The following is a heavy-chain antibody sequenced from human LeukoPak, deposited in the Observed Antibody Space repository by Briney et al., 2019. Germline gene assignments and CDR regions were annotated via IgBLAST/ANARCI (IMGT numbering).Heavy chain of an antibody. CDR2: ISYDGSNK. V-gene: IGHV3-30*03. J-gene: IGHJ4*02. D-gene: IGHD2-2*01. CDR1: GFAFRSYG. Sequence: GRSLRLSCAASGFAFRSYGMHWVRQAPGKGLEWVAVISYDGSNKYYADSVKGRFTISRDNSKNTLDLQMNSLRAEDTAVYYCARDRVGTNDYWGQGTLVTVSS. CDR3: ARDRVGTNDY.